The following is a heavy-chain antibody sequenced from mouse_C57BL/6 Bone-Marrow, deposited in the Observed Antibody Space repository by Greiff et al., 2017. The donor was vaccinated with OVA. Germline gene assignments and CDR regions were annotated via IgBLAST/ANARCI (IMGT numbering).Heavy chain of an antibody. Sequence: DVKLVESGPGLVKPSQSLSLTCSVTGYSITSGYYWNWIRQFPGNKLEWMGYISYDGSNNYNPSLKNRISITRDTSKNQFFLKLNSVTTEDTATYYCAITWWLLNYYAMDYWGQGTSVTVSS. CDR2: ISYDGSN. J-gene: IGHJ4*01. V-gene: IGHV3-6*01. CDR3: AITWWLLNYYAMDY. CDR1: GYSITSGYY. D-gene: IGHD2-3*01.